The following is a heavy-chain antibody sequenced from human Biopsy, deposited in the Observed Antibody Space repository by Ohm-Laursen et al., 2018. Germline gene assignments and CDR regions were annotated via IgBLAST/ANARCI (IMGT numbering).Heavy chain of an antibody. CDR2: IYYDGIT. CDR3: AKVAGGYVYYYGMDV. D-gene: IGHD5-12*01. V-gene: IGHV4-38-2*01. Sequence: SETLSLTCAVSGYSVTNDYYWGWIRQPPGKGLEWIGNIYYDGITYYNPSLKSRVAMSVDTSKNQFSLRLTSVTAADTAVYYCAKVAGGYVYYYGMDVWGQGTTVIASS. J-gene: IGHJ6*02. CDR1: GYSVTNDYY.